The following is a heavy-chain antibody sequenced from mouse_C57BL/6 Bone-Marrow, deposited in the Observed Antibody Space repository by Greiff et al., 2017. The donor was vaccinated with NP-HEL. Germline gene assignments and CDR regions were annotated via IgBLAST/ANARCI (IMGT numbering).Heavy chain of an antibody. CDR3: ERKRVDGYDWYFDV. V-gene: IGHV1-20*01. J-gene: IGHJ1*03. CDR2: INPYNGDT. D-gene: IGHD2-3*01. CDR1: GYSFTGYF. Sequence: EVQLQQSGPELVKPGDSVKISCKASGYSFTGYFMNWVMQSHGKSLEWIGRINPYNGDTFYNQKFKGKATLTVDKSSSTAHMELRSLTSEDSAVYYCERKRVDGYDWYFDVWGTGTTVTVSS.